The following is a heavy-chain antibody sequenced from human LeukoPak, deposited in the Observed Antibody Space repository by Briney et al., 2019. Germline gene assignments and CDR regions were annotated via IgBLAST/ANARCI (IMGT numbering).Heavy chain of an antibody. CDR1: GFTFSSYS. Sequence: GGSLRLSCAASGFTFSSYSMNWVRQAPGKGLEWVSSISSSSSYIYYADSVKGRFTISRDNAKNTLYLQMNSLRAEDTAVYYCAKVPYGDYVSQDAFDIWGQGTMVTVSS. CDR3: AKVPYGDYVSQDAFDI. V-gene: IGHV3-21*04. D-gene: IGHD4-17*01. CDR2: ISSSSSYI. J-gene: IGHJ3*02.